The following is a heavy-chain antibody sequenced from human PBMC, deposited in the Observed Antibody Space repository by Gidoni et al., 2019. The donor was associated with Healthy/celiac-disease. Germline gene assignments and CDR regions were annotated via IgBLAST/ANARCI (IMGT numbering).Heavy chain of an antibody. CDR2: INPNSGGT. CDR3: ARVGSYDSRIDY. Sequence: QVQLVQSGSEVQKPAASVKVSSRASGYTFTGYYMHWVRQAPGQGLQWMGWINPNSGGTNYAQKFQGRVTMTRDTSISTAYMELSRLRSDDTAVYYCARVGSYDSRIDYWGQGTLVTVSS. V-gene: IGHV1-2*02. J-gene: IGHJ4*02. CDR1: GYTFTGYY. D-gene: IGHD3-22*01.